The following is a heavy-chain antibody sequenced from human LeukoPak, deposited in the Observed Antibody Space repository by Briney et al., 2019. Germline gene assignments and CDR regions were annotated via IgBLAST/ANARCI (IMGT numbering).Heavy chain of an antibody. Sequence: ASVKVSCKASGYTFTGYYMHWVRQAPGQGLEWMGWINPNSGGTNYAQKFQGRVTMTRDTSISTAYMELSRLRSDDTAVYYCARGDRITMIRGVFDYWGQGTLVTVSS. J-gene: IGHJ4*02. V-gene: IGHV1-2*02. CDR2: INPNSGGT. CDR1: GYTFTGYY. D-gene: IGHD3-10*01. CDR3: ARGDRITMIRGVFDY.